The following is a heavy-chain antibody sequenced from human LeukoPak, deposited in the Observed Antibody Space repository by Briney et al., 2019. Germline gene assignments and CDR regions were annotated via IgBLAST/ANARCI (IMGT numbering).Heavy chain of an antibody. CDR1: GFPFSSYS. CDR2: ISSSSSYI. CDR3: ARGYSYGHGDY. D-gene: IGHD5-18*01. J-gene: IGHJ4*02. Sequence: GSLRLSFAASGFPFSSYSMNWGRPAPGKGVEWVSSISSSSSYIYYADSVKGRFTISRDNAKNSLYLQMNSLRAEDTAVYYCARGYSYGHGDYWGQGTLVTVSS. V-gene: IGHV3-21*01.